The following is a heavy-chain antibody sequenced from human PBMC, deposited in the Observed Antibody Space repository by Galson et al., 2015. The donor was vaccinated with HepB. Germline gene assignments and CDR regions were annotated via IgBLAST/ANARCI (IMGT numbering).Heavy chain of an antibody. CDR2: INHSGST. CDR1: GGSFSGYY. V-gene: IGHV4-34*01. CDR3: ARDPPSITIFGVVTHLDAFDI. D-gene: IGHD3-3*01. Sequence: LSLTCAVYGGSFSGYYWSWIRQPPGKGLEWIGEINHSGSTNYNPSLKSRVTISVDTSKNQFSLKLSSVTAADTAVYYCARDPPSITIFGVVTHLDAFDIWGQGTMVTVSS. J-gene: IGHJ3*02.